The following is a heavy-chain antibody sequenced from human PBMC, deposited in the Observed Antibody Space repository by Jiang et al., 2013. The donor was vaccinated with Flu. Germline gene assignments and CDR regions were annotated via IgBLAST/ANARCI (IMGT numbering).Heavy chain of an antibody. CDR1: GFSFSYSG. J-gene: IGHJ6*02. Sequence: AVQPGRSLRLSCAASGFSFSYSGMHWVRQAPGKGLEWVAVIWYDGRTKFYIDSVKGRFTISRDNSKNTLYLQMNSLRAEDTAVYYCAKDRHTSYYYNYYGMDVWGQGTTVTVSS. CDR3: AKDRHTSYYYNYYGMDV. D-gene: IGHD2/OR15-2a*01. V-gene: IGHV3-33*06. CDR2: IWYDGRTK.